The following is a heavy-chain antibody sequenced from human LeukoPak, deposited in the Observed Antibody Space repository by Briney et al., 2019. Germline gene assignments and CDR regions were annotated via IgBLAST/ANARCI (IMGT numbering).Heavy chain of an antibody. V-gene: IGHV1-2*02. Sequence: GASVKVSCKASGYTFIGYYMNWVRQPPGQGLEWMAWINPNSGGTNYAQKFQGRVTLTRDTSIDTAYMEVSSLRSDDTAVYYCTRSSAWAGGDYWGQGTLVTVSS. CDR1: GYTFIGYY. J-gene: IGHJ4*02. D-gene: IGHD6-19*01. CDR3: TRSSAWAGGDY. CDR2: INPNSGGT.